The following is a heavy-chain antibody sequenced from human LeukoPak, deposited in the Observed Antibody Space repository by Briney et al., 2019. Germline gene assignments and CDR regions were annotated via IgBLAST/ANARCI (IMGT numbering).Heavy chain of an antibody. J-gene: IGHJ4*02. Sequence: SGTLSLTCGVSGGSVISTNWWTWVRQPPGKGLEWIGEVHLDGRTNNNPSLGSRLTISVDLSENHVSLKLTSVTAADTAVYYCAREGGFYRPLDYSGQGTLVTVSS. D-gene: IGHD3-3*01. CDR1: GGSVISTNW. V-gene: IGHV4-4*02. CDR2: VHLDGRT. CDR3: AREGGFYRPLDY.